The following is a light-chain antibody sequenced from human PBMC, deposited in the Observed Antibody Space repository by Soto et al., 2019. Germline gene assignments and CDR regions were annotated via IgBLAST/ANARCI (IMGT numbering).Light chain of an antibody. J-gene: IGLJ1*01. V-gene: IGLV2-14*03. Sequence: QSALTQAASVSGSPGQSITISCTGTSSDVGGYNYVSWYQQHPGKAPKLMIYDVVNRPSGVSNRFSGSKSDNTASLTISGLQAEDEADYYCGSYTSSNTLVFGNGTKLTVL. CDR3: GSYTSSNTLV. CDR1: SSDVGGYNY. CDR2: DVV.